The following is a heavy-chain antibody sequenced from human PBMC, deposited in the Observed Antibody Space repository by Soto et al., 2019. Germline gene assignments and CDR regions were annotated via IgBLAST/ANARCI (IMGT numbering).Heavy chain of an antibody. V-gene: IGHV3-48*02. CDR1: GFTFSSYS. D-gene: IGHD2-15*01. CDR3: ARGPLYCSGGSCYSHFDY. Sequence: EVQLVESGGGLVQPGGSLRLSCAASGFTFSSYSMNWVRQAPGKGLEWVSYISSSSSTIYYADSVKGRFTISRDNAKKSLYLQMNSLRDEDTAVYYCARGPLYCSGGSCYSHFDYWGQGTLVTVSS. J-gene: IGHJ4*02. CDR2: ISSSSSTI.